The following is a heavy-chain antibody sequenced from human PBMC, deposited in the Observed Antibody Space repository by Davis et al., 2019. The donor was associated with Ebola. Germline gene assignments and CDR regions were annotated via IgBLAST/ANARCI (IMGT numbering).Heavy chain of an antibody. CDR1: GFTFSSYA. CDR3: ARLMTAFGAFDI. Sequence: PGGSLRLSCAASGFTFSSYAMHWVRQAPGKGLEWVAVISYDGSNKYYADSVKGRFTISRDNSKNTLYLQMNSLRAEDTAVYYCARLMTAFGAFDIWGQGTMVTVSS. V-gene: IGHV3-30-3*01. CDR2: ISYDGSNK. J-gene: IGHJ3*02. D-gene: IGHD2-21*02.